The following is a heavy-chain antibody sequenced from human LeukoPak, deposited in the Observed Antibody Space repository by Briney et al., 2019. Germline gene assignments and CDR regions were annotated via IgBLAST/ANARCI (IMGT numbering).Heavy chain of an antibody. V-gene: IGHV3-7*01. CDR2: IKQDGTEK. CDR3: AGGSGYLITS. J-gene: IGHJ5*02. D-gene: IGHD3-9*01. CDR1: GFTFRSYW. Sequence: GGFLRLSCAGSGFTFRSYWMNWVRQAPGKGLEWLAIIKQDGTEKHYKGSVEGRFTISRDNAKNSLHLQMNSLRAEDTAVYYCAGGSGYLITSWGQGTLVTVSS.